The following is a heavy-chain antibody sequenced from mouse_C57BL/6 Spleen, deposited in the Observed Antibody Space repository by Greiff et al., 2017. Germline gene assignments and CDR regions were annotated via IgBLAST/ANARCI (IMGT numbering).Heavy chain of an antibody. D-gene: IGHD1-1*01. V-gene: IGHV5-9-1*02. CDR2: ISSGGDYI. CDR1: GFTFSSYA. Sequence: EVMLVESGEGLVKPGGSLKLSCAASGFTFSSYAMSWVRQTPEKRLEWVAYISSGGDYIYYADTMKGQFTFTRDNAKNTLYLQLSSLKSEDTAMYYCTTYYGSNHWYFDVWGTGTTVTVSS. CDR3: TTYYGSNHWYFDV. J-gene: IGHJ1*03.